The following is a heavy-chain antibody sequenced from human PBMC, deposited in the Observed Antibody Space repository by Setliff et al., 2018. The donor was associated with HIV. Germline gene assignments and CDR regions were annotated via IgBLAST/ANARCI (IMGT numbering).Heavy chain of an antibody. V-gene: IGHV4-61*02. D-gene: IGHD3-3*01. CDR2: IYTSGST. CDR1: GGSISSGSYY. Sequence: SETLSLTCTVSGGSISSGSYYWTWIRQPAGKGLEWIGRIYTSGSTNYNPSLKGRVTISVDTSKNQFSLKLSSVTAADTAVYYCARGVGEYYNFWSGYPAWYFDLWGRGTLVTVSS. J-gene: IGHJ2*01. CDR3: ARGVGEYYNFWSGYPAWYFDL.